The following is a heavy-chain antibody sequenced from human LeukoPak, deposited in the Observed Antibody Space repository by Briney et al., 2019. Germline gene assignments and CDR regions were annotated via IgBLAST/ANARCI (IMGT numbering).Heavy chain of an antibody. Sequence: GGSLRLSCAAARFTFSTYTMHWVRQAPGLGLEWVAVITYDGSNNSYADSVKGRFTITRDNSKNTLYIQMDTLRAEDTAVYYCARVGTVVHFHYWGQGTLVTVSS. J-gene: IGHJ4*02. D-gene: IGHD4-23*01. CDR3: ARVGTVVHFHY. V-gene: IGHV3-30-3*01. CDR2: ITYDGSNN. CDR1: RFTFSTYT.